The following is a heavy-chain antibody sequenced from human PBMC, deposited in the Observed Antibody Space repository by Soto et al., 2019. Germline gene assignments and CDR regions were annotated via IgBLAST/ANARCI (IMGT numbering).Heavy chain of an antibody. CDR3: AKGDCSGGRCYRGFDY. CDR1: GFTFSSYD. D-gene: IGHD2-15*01. CDR2: VSASGSIT. Sequence: EVQVLESGGGLVQPGGSLRLSCAASGFTFSSYDMSWVRQAPGKGLEWFSGVSASGSITSYADSAKGRFTISRDNAKNTVFLQMSSLRAEDTALYFCAKGDCSGGRCYRGFDYWGQGTLVTVSS. V-gene: IGHV3-23*01. J-gene: IGHJ4*02.